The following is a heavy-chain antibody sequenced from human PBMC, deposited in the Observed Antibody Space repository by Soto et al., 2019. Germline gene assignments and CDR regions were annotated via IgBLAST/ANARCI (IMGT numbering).Heavy chain of an antibody. CDR3: AVIVGTRDAFDI. CDR2: ISCNSSNK. Sequence: GGSLRLSCAASGFTFSNYFMNWVRQAPGKGLEWVSVISCNSSNKYYADSVKGRFTISRDNSKNTLYLQMNSLRAEDTAVYYFAVIVGTRDAFDIWGQGTLVTVSS. J-gene: IGHJ3*02. V-gene: IGHV3-30*03. D-gene: IGHD1-26*01. CDR1: GFTFSNYF.